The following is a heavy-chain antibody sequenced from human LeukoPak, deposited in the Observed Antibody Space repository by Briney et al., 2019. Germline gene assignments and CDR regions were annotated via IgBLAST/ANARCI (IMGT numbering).Heavy chain of an antibody. D-gene: IGHD1-26*01. CDR3: ARQSGTTAKEVNWFDP. CDR2: INPSSGGT. Sequence: GASVKVSCKASGYAFTGQYIHWVRQAPGQGLEWMGWINPSSGGTNIAQKFQGRLTMTRDTSISTAYMELSSLTSDHTAVYSCARQSGTTAKEVNWFDPWGQGTLVTVSS. V-gene: IGHV1-2*02. J-gene: IGHJ5*02. CDR1: GYAFTGQY.